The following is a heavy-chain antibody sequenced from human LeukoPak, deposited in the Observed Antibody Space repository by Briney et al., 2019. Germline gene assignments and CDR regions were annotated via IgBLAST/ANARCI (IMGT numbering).Heavy chain of an antibody. CDR3: ARDASVQSGVDGFDI. CDR2: ISGSGGST. CDR1: GFTFSSYA. J-gene: IGHJ3*02. Sequence: GGSLRLSCAASGFTFSSYAMSWVRQAPGKGLEWVSAISGSGGSTYYADSVKGRFTISRDNSKNTLYLQMNSLRAEDTAFYYCARDASVQSGVDGFDIWGHGTMVTVSS. V-gene: IGHV3-23*01. D-gene: IGHD3-10*01.